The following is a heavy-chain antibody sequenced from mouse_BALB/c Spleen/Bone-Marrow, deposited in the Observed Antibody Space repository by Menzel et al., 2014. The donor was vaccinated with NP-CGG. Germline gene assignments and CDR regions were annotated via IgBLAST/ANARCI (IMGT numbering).Heavy chain of an antibody. CDR3: ASYYGSSYDYFDY. J-gene: IGHJ2*01. CDR1: GFNIKDYY. Sequence: DVQLVESGAELVRPGALVKLSCKASGFNIKDYYMHWVKQRPEQGLEWIGWTDPENGNTIYDPKFQGKASITADTSSNTAYLQLSSLTSEATAVYYCASYYGSSYDYFDYWGQGTPLTVSS. CDR2: TDPENGNT. V-gene: IGHV14-1*02. D-gene: IGHD1-1*01.